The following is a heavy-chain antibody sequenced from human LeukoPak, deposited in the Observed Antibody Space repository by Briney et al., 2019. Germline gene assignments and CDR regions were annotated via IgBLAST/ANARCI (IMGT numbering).Heavy chain of an antibody. CDR3: AGDFVAVAGLETDAFDI. D-gene: IGHD6-19*01. CDR1: GYTFTSYA. V-gene: IGHV7-4-1*02. J-gene: IGHJ3*02. CDR2: INTNTGNP. Sequence: ASVKVSCKASGYTFTSYAMNWVRQAPGQGLEWMGWINTNTGNPTYAQGFTGRFVFSLDTSVSTAYLQISSLKAEDTAVYYCAGDFVAVAGLETDAFDIWGQGTMVTVSS.